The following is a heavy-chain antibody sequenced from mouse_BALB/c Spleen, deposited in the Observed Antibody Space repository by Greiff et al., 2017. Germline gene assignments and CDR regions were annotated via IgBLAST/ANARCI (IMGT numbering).Heavy chain of an antibody. Sequence: EVKLVESGPSLVKPSQTLSLTCSFTGDSITSGYWNWIRKFPGNKLEYMGYISYSGSTYYNPSLKSRISITRDTSKNQYYLQLNSVTTEDTATYYCARYYGPLYYYAMDYWGQGTSVTVSS. D-gene: IGHD1-1*02. V-gene: IGHV3-8*02. CDR1: GDSITSGY. CDR2: ISYSGST. CDR3: ARYYGPLYYYAMDY. J-gene: IGHJ4*01.